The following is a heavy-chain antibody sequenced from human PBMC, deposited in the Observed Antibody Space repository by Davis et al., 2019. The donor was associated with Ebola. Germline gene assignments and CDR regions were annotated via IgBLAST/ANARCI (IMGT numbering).Heavy chain of an antibody. Sequence: GESLKISCAASGFTFSSYAMHWVRQAPGKGLEWVAVISYDGSNKYYADSVKGRFTISRDNAKNSLYLQMNSLTDEDTAVYYCAREGYTGYVRISGCYYADYWGQGTLVTVSS. J-gene: IGHJ4*02. D-gene: IGHD5-12*01. CDR3: AREGYTGYVRISGCYYADY. V-gene: IGHV3-30-3*01. CDR1: GFTFSSYA. CDR2: ISYDGSNK.